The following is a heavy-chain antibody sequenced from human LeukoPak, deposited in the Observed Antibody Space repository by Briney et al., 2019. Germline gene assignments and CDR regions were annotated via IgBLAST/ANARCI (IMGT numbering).Heavy chain of an antibody. CDR1: GYTLSEYG. J-gene: IGHJ5*02. CDR3: ARVGSSGEFDL. CDR2: ISGFNGKT. D-gene: IGHD6-13*01. V-gene: IGHV1-18*01. Sequence: GASVKVCCKSSGYTLSEYGFTWVRQAPGQGLEWMGWISGFNGKTNYAVRVQDRLTLTTDTSTNTTTLDLRGLRPDDTAMYYCARVGSSGEFDLWGQGTLLTVSS.